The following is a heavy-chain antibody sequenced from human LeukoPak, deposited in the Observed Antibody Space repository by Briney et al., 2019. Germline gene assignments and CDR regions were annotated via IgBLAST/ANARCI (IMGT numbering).Heavy chain of an antibody. Sequence: GASVKVSCKASVYTFTSYGISWVRHGPGQGLEWVGWISAYNGNTNYAQKLQGRVTMTTDTSTSTAYMELRSLRSDDTAVYYCAGDEYSSSSDYWGQGTLVTVSS. CDR2: ISAYNGNT. CDR3: AGDEYSSSSDY. CDR1: VYTFTSYG. D-gene: IGHD6-6*01. J-gene: IGHJ4*02. V-gene: IGHV1-18*01.